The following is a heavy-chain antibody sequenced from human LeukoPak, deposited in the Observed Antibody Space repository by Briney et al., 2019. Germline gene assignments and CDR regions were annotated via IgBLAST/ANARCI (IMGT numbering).Heavy chain of an antibody. Sequence: GGSLRLSCAASGFTFSSYAMSWVRQAPGKGLEWVSAISGSGSSTYYADSVKGRFTISRDNSKNTLYLQMDSLRAEDTAVYYCAKDQQRYCSGGSCLNSFDYWGQGTLVTVSS. D-gene: IGHD2-15*01. CDR3: AKDQQRYCSGGSCLNSFDY. CDR2: ISGSGSST. CDR1: GFTFSSYA. J-gene: IGHJ4*02. V-gene: IGHV3-23*01.